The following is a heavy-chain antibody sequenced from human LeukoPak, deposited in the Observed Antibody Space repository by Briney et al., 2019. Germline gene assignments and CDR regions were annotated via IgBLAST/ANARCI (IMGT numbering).Heavy chain of an antibody. CDR2: ISYSGST. Sequence: SETLSLTCTVSGVSISSGDHYWSWIRQPPEKDLEWIGYISYSGSTYYNPSLKSRVTISLNRSKNQFSLKLGSVTAADTAVYYCARGELTMTGTFDYWGQGTLVTVSS. CDR3: ARGELTMTGTFDY. CDR1: GVSISSGDHY. D-gene: IGHD1-7*01. V-gene: IGHV4-30-4*08. J-gene: IGHJ4*02.